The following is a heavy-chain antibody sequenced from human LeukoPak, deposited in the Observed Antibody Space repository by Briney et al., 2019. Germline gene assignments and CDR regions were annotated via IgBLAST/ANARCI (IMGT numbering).Heavy chain of an antibody. J-gene: IGHJ4*02. CDR3: ARGGRYFDWLSYY. D-gene: IGHD3-9*01. Sequence: GGSLTLSCAASGFRFSNFAMNWVRQAPGKGLEWVANIKQDGSEKYYVDPVKGRFTISRDNAKNSLYLQMNSLRAEDTAVYYCARGGRYFDWLSYYWGQGTLVTVSS. V-gene: IGHV3-7*01. CDR1: GFRFSNFA. CDR2: IKQDGSEK.